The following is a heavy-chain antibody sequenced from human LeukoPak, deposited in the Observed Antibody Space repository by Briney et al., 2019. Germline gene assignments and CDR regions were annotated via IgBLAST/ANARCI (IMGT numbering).Heavy chain of an antibody. CDR2: IYHSGST. V-gene: IGHV4-38-2*01. J-gene: IGHJ4*02. CDR3: ARLVSGSYSGVDY. Sequence: PSETLSLTCAVSGYSISSGYYWGWIRQPPGKGLEWIGSIYHSGSTYYNPPLKSRVTISVDTSKNQFSLKLSSVTAADTAVYYCARLVSGSYSGVDYWGQGTLVTVSS. CDR1: GYSISSGYY. D-gene: IGHD1-26*01.